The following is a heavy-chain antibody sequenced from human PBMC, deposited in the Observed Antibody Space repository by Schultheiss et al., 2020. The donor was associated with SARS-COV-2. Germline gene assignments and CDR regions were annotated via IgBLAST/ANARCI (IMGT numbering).Heavy chain of an antibody. CDR3: ARDPSTDYGDYVDYYYYGMDV. CDR1: GGSISSYY. CDR2: IYTSGST. D-gene: IGHD4-17*01. V-gene: IGHV4-4*07. Sequence: SETLSLTCTVSGGSISSYYWSWIRQPAGKGLEWIGRIYTSGSTNYNPSLKSRVTMSVDTSKNQFSLKLSSVTAADTAVYYCARDPSTDYGDYVDYYYYGMDVWGQGTTVTVSS. J-gene: IGHJ6*02.